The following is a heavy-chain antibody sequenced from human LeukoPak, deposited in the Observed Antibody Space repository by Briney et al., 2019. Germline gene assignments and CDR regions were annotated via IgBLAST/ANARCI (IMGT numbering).Heavy chain of an antibody. CDR1: GFTFSSYA. CDR3: ANLYSSGWYMFDY. CDR2: ISGSGGST. J-gene: IGHJ4*02. Sequence: GGSLRLSCAASGFTFSSYAMSWVRQAPGKGLEWVSAISGSGGSTCYADSVKGRFTISRDNSKNTLYLQMNSLRAEDTAVYYCANLYSSGWYMFDYWGQGTLVTVSS. D-gene: IGHD6-19*01. V-gene: IGHV3-23*01.